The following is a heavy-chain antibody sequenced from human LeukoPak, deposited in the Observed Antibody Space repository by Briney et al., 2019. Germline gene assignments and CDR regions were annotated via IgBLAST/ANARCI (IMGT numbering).Heavy chain of an antibody. D-gene: IGHD5-18*01. CDR3: ARRGSGYSYDY. V-gene: IGHV4-39*01. J-gene: IGHJ4*02. Sequence: KPSETLSLTCTVSGGSISSSSYYWGWIRQPPGKGLEWIGSIYYSGSTYYNPSLKSRVTISVDTSKNQFSLKLSSVTAADTAGYYCARRGSGYSYDYWGQGTLVTVSS. CDR1: GGSISSSSYY. CDR2: IYYSGST.